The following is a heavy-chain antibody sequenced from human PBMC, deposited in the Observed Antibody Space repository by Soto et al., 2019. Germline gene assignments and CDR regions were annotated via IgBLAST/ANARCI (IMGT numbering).Heavy chain of an antibody. V-gene: IGHV3-48*02. Sequence: SLRLSCAASGFTFSSYSMNWVRQAPGKGLEWVSYISSSSSTIYYADSVKGRFTISRDNAKNSLYLQMNSLRDEDTAVYYCAREGYCSSTSCLLYYYYGMDVWGQGTTVTVSS. D-gene: IGHD2-2*01. J-gene: IGHJ6*02. CDR1: GFTFSSYS. CDR3: AREGYCSSTSCLLYYYYGMDV. CDR2: ISSSSSTI.